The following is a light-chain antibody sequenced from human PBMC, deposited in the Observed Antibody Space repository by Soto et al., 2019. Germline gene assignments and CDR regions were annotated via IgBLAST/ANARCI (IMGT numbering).Light chain of an antibody. V-gene: IGLV1-44*01. CDR2: SNN. CDR3: AGWDDSLNGVV. CDR1: NSNIGSNT. J-gene: IGLJ2*01. Sequence: QAVVTQPLSASGTPGQRVTIPCSGSNSNIGSNTVNWYQQLPGAAPKLLIYSNNQRPSGVPDRFSGSKSGTSASLAITGLQSEDEADYYCAGWDDSLNGVVFGGGTKLTVL.